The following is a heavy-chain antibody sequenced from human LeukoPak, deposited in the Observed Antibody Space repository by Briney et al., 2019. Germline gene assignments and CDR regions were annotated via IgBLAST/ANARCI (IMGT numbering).Heavy chain of an antibody. CDR1: GYTFTSYY. CDR3: ARDWVNTRAYSWGSYFDY. D-gene: IGHD3-22*01. CDR2: INPSAGST. Sequence: GASVKVSCKASGYTFTSYYVHWVLQAPGQGPEWMGIINPSAGSTQYAQNFQGRVTMTRDTSTSTVYMELTSLRSEDTAVYFCARDWVNTRAYSWGSYFDYWGQGTLVTVSS. J-gene: IGHJ4*02. V-gene: IGHV1-46*01.